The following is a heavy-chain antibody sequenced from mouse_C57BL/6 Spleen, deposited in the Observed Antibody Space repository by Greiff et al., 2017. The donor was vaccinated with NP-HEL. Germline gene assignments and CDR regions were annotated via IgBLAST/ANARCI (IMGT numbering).Heavy chain of an antibody. CDR3: ARFITTVVATRYFDV. V-gene: IGHV5-4*03. CDR1: GFTFSSYA. CDR2: ISDGGSYT. J-gene: IGHJ1*03. Sequence: EVKVVESGGGLVKPGGSLKLSCAASGFTFSSYAMSWVRQTPEKRLEWVATISDGGSYTYYPDNVKGRFTISRDNAKNNLYLQMSHLKSEDTAMYYCARFITTVVATRYFDVWGTGTTVTVSS. D-gene: IGHD1-1*01.